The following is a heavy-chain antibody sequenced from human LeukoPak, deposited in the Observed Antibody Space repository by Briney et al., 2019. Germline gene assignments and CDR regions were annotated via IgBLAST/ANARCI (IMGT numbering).Heavy chain of an antibody. J-gene: IGHJ5*02. CDR3: APRGYIAHSYVDGKWFDP. D-gene: IGHD5-18*01. CDR2: INHSGSS. Sequence: SETLSLTCAVYGGSFSAYYWTRIRQPPGKGLEWIGEINHSGSSNYNSSLRSRVTISVDTSYKQFSLRLSSVTAADTAVYYCAPRGYIAHSYVDGKWFDPWGQGTRVTVSS. V-gene: IGHV4-34*01. CDR1: GGSFSAYY.